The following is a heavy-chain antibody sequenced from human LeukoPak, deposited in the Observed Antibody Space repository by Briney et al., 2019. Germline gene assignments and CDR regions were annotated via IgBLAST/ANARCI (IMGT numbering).Heavy chain of an antibody. CDR2: IVVGSGNT. D-gene: IGHD2-2*01. CDR3: AADVVVPAAISWDYYYYMDV. J-gene: IGHJ6*03. CDR1: GFTFTSSA. V-gene: IGHV1-58*02. Sequence: GTSVKVSCKASGFTFTSSAMQWVRQARGQRLEWIGWIVVGSGNTNYAQKFHERVTITRDMSTSTAYMELSSLRSEDTAVYYCAADVVVPAAISWDYYYYMDVWGKGTTVTVSS.